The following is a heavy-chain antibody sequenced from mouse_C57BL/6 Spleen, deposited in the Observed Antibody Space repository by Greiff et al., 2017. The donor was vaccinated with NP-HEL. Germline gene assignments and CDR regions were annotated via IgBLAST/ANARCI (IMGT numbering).Heavy chain of an antibody. CDR1: GYTFTDYY. CDR2: INPNNGGT. D-gene: IGHD1-1*01. CDR3: ARGITTVVAPYAMDY. J-gene: IGHJ4*01. Sequence: DVKLQESGPELVKPGASVKISCKASGYTFTDYYMNWVKQSHGKSLEWIGDINPNNGGTSYNQKFKGKATLTVDKSSSTAYMELRSLTSEDSAVYYCARGITTVVAPYAMDYWGQGTSVTVSS. V-gene: IGHV1-26*01.